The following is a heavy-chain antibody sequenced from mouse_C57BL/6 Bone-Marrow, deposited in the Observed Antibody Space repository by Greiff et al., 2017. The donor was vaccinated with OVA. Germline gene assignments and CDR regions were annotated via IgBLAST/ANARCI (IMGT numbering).Heavy chain of an antibody. Sequence: EVKLMESGGGLVQPGGSLKLSCAASGFTFSDYYMYWVRQTPEKRLEWVAYISNGGGSTYYPDTVKGRFTISRDNAKNTLYLQMSRRKSEDTAMYYCARHDYSNYAMDYWGQGTSVTVSS. J-gene: IGHJ4*01. CDR2: ISNGGGST. CDR1: GFTFSDYY. D-gene: IGHD2-4*01. V-gene: IGHV5-12*01. CDR3: ARHDYSNYAMDY.